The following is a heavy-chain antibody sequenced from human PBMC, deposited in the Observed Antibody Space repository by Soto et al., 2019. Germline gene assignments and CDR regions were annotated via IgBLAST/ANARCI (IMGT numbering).Heavy chain of an antibody. CDR1: EFIFADCG. J-gene: IGHJ4*02. CDR2: ISWNSGSI. Sequence: SLRLCGVASEFIFADCGIHWVRQAPGKGLEWVSGISWNSGSIAYAPSVKGRFNISRDNAKNSLYLQMSSLRPEDTALYYCAKDMRPMTSYGVWSYWGQGTLVTVSS. V-gene: IGHV3-9*01. D-gene: IGHD3-3*01. CDR3: AKDMRPMTSYGVWSY.